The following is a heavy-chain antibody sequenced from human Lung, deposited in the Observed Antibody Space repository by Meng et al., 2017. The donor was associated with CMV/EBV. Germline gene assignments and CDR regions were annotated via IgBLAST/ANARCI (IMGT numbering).Heavy chain of an antibody. CDR3: AKVAESTTSPYNYFGA. CDR2: IRFDGTQT. CDR1: GFTFSNYG. D-gene: IGHD1-1*01. V-gene: IGHV3-30*02. J-gene: IGHJ5*02. Sequence: GESLKISCEASGFTFSNYGMHWVRQAPGKGLEWVAYIRFDGTQTYYSDSVKGRFAIFRDNSKNTLYLQMHSLTTEDTAMFYCAKVAESTTSPYNYFGAWGQGXLVTFSS.